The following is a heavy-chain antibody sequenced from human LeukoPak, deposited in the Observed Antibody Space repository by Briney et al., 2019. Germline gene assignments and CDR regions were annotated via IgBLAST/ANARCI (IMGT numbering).Heavy chain of an antibody. CDR2: IYTSGST. CDR3: ARESYYGGSGPFAY. D-gene: IGHD3-10*01. CDR1: GGSISGYY. Sequence: SETLSLTCTVSGGSISGYYWSWIRQPPGKGLEWIGGIYTSGSTNYNPSLKSRVTMSVDTSKNQFSLKLSSVTAADTAVYYCARESYYGGSGPFAYWGQGTLVTVSS. J-gene: IGHJ4*02. V-gene: IGHV4-4*07.